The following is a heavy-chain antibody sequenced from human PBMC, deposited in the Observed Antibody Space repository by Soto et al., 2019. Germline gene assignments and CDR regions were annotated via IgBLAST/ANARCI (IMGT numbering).Heavy chain of an antibody. D-gene: IGHD5-12*01. V-gene: IGHV3-30*18. CDR2: ISSDGSNE. CDR3: AKAGVRRDGYNAYYYGMDV. Sequence: GGSRRLSWAASAFTFSTYVMHWVRQAPGKGLEWVAVISSDGSNEYYADSVKGRFTISRDNSKNTLHLQMNSLRAEDTAVYSCAKAGVRRDGYNAYYYGMDVWRQGTTVTVSS. J-gene: IGHJ6*02. CDR1: AFTFSTYV.